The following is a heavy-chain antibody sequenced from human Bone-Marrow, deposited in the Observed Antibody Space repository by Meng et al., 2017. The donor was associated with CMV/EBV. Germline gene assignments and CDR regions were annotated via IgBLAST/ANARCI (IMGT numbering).Heavy chain of an antibody. D-gene: IGHD6-19*01. Sequence: GESLKISCAASGFTFSSYAMHWVRQAPGKGLEYVSAISSNGGSTYYADSVKGRFTISRDNSKNTLYLQMGSLRAEDMAVYYCARSIAVAPIAFDIWGQGTMVNV. CDR1: GFTFSSYA. J-gene: IGHJ3*02. V-gene: IGHV3-64*02. CDR3: ARSIAVAPIAFDI. CDR2: ISSNGGST.